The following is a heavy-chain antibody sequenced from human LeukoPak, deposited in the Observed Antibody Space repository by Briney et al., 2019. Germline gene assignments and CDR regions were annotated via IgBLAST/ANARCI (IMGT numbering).Heavy chain of an antibody. J-gene: IGHJ4*02. D-gene: IGHD3-3*01. CDR1: GFTFDDYG. V-gene: IGHV3-20*04. CDR2: ISRYGGRT. CDR3: VKDSNYDFWSGYYKGFDN. Sequence: RPGGSLRLSCAASGFTSGFTFDDYGMNWVRQVPGKGLEWVSGISRYGGRTGYADSVQGRFTISRDNSRNSLHLQMNSLRVEDTAFYYCVKDSNYDFWSGYYKGFDNWGQGTLVTVSS.